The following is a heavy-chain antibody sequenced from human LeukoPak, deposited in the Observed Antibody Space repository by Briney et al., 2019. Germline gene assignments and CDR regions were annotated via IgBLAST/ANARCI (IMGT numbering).Heavy chain of an antibody. Sequence: GSGPTLVNPTQTLTLTCTFSGFSLSASGVGVGWIRQAPGKALEWLALIHWDDDKYYSPSLKTRLTITKDTSKNQAVLTMTNMDPVDTATYYCAHRPAAAGYFDYWGQGTLVTVSS. CDR1: GFSLSASGVG. CDR3: AHRPAAAGYFDY. CDR2: IHWDDDK. V-gene: IGHV2-5*02. D-gene: IGHD6-13*01. J-gene: IGHJ4*02.